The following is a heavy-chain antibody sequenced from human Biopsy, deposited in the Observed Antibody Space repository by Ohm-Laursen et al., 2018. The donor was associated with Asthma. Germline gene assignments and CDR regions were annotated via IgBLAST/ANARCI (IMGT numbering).Heavy chain of an antibody. CDR3: ARRGGVRRYFDY. Sequence: SQTLSLTCTVYGGYLTGHYWSWIRQHPVKGLEWIGYIYYSGSTYYNPSLKSRVSISLDTSKNQFSLSLTSVTAADTAVYFCARRGGVRRYFDYWGQGTLVTVSS. D-gene: IGHD3-16*01. CDR1: GGYLTGHY. J-gene: IGHJ4*02. CDR2: IYYSGST. V-gene: IGHV4-31*03.